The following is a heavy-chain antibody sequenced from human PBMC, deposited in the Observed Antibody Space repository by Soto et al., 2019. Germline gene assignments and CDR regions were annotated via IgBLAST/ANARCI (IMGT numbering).Heavy chain of an antibody. CDR3: ASGGGWSFDH. D-gene: IGHD6-19*01. V-gene: IGHV3-7*01. Sequence: GGSLRLSWSASGFNFNQHWMSWVRQAPGKGLEWVANVKQDGGEKNYVDSVRGRFTISRDNTKNSLYLQMDSLRVEDTALYYCASGGGWSFDHWGQGTLVTVSS. CDR1: GFNFNQHW. CDR2: VKQDGGEK. J-gene: IGHJ4*02.